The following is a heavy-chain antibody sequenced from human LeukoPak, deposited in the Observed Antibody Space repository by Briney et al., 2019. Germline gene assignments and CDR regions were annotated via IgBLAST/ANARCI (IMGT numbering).Heavy chain of an antibody. D-gene: IGHD2-15*01. CDR1: GFTFSSYA. Sequence: GSLRLSCAASGFTFSSYAMSWVRQAPRKGLEWVSAISGSGGSTYYADSVKGRFTISRDNSKNTLYLQMNSLRAEDTAVYYCASHVSYCSGGSCYSSGYYFDYWGQGTLVTVSS. CDR2: ISGSGGST. CDR3: ASHVSYCSGGSCYSSGYYFDY. J-gene: IGHJ4*02. V-gene: IGHV3-23*01.